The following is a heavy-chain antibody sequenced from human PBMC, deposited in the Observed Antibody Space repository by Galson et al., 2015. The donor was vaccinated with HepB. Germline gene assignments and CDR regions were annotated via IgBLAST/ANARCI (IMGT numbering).Heavy chain of an antibody. J-gene: IGHJ4*02. D-gene: IGHD3-10*01. Sequence: SVKVSCKASGGTFSSYAISWVRQAPGQGLEWMGGIIPIFGTANYAQKFQGRVTITADESTSTAYMELSSLRSEDTAVYYCARGGSGSFYFDYWGQGTLVTVSS. CDR2: IIPIFGTA. V-gene: IGHV1-69*13. CDR3: ARGGSGSFYFDY. CDR1: GGTFSSYA.